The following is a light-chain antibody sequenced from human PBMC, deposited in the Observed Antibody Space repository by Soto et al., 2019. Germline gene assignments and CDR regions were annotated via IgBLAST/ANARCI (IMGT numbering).Light chain of an antibody. CDR1: ESIRTD. Sequence: IALTQSPATLSLSPGARAALSGRASESIRTDLAWNQQKPGQAPRLLIYDASTRATGIPARFSGSGSGTDFTLTIGSLEPEDFAIYYCQQRSNWPITFGQGTRLEIK. CDR3: QQRSNWPIT. J-gene: IGKJ5*01. CDR2: DAS. V-gene: IGKV3-11*01.